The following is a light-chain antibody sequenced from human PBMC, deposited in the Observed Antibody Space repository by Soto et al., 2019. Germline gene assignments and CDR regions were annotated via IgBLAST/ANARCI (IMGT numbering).Light chain of an antibody. CDR3: QHYGSSAPIT. Sequence: DIVMTQSPATLSVSPGERATLSCRASQSVSSNFAWYQQKPGQAPRLLIYDASTRATGIPARFSGSGSGTEFTLTISSLQSEDFALYFCQHYGSSAPITFGQGTRLEIK. CDR2: DAS. J-gene: IGKJ5*01. V-gene: IGKV3-15*01. CDR1: QSVSSN.